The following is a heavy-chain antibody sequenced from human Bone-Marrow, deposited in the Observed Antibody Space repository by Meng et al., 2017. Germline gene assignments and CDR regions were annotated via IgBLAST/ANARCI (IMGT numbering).Heavy chain of an antibody. J-gene: IGHJ5*02. CDR3: ARVVGDCVSCYKGWFDP. CDR2: ISYSGAT. CDR1: GGSMSSGIF. D-gene: IGHD2-2*02. Sequence: QVQLQESGPRLVRPAQTLALTGTVAGGSMSSGIFWIWIRQPPGKGLEWIGYISYSGATYDNPSLKSRLTMSVDTAKNQFSLSLSSVTAADTAVYYCARVVGDCVSCYKGWFDPWGQGTLVTVSS. V-gene: IGHV4-30-4*01.